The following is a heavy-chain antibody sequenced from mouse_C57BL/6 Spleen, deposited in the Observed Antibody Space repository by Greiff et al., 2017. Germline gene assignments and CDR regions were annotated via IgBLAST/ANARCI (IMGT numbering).Heavy chain of an antibody. CDR3: ARYYSNSGAMDY. V-gene: IGHV1-69*01. J-gene: IGHJ4*01. D-gene: IGHD2-5*01. CDR1: GYTFTSYW. CDR2: IDPSDSYT. Sequence: VQLHQPGAELVMPGASVKLSCKASGYTFTSYWMHWVKQRPGQGLEWIGEIDPSDSYTNYNQKFKGKSTLTVDKSSSTAYMQLSSLTSEDSAVYYCARYYSNSGAMDYWGQGTSVTVSS.